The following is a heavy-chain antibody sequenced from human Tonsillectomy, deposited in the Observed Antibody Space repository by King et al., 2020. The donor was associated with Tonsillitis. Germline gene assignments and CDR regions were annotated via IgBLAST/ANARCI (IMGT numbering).Heavy chain of an antibody. V-gene: IGHV4-61*02. Sequence: QLQESGPGLVKPSQTLSLTCTVSRGSISSGTYYWNWIRQPAAKGLEWIGHVYTSGSTNYNPSLNSRVSISMDTSRNQFSLKLNSVTAADTAVFYCARSRNFWNGYYWGSDAFEIWGQGTMVTVSS. CDR1: RGSISSGTYY. CDR3: ARSRNFWNGYYWGSDAFEI. J-gene: IGHJ3*02. D-gene: IGHD3-3*01. CDR2: VYTSGST.